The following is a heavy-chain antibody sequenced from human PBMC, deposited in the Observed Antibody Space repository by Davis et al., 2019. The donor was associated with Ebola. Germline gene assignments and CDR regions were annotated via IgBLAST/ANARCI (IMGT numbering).Heavy chain of an antibody. CDR3: ARVRSKPYYYYGMDV. Sequence: MPSETLSLTCAVSGGSISSSNWWSWVRQPPGKGLEWIGEIYHSGSTNYNPSLKSRVTISVDKSKNQFSLKLSSVTAADTAVYYCARVRSKPYYYYGMDVWGQGTTVTVSS. J-gene: IGHJ6*02. CDR1: GGSISSSNW. V-gene: IGHV4-4*02. CDR2: IYHSGST.